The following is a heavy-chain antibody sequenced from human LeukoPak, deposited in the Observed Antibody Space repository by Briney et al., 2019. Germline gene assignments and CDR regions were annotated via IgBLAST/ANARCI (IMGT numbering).Heavy chain of an antibody. CDR2: TYYRSKWSS. D-gene: IGHD1-1*01. V-gene: IGHV6-1*01. CDR1: GDSVSSDAS. CDR3: ARDPDSGNEWGPFDP. Sequence: SQTLSLTCAISGDSVSSDASWNWIRQSPSRGLEWLGRTYYRSKWSSDYATSVKSRITINADTSKNQFSLQLSSVTPEDTAVYYCARDPDSGNEWGPFDPWGQGTLVTVSS. J-gene: IGHJ5*02.